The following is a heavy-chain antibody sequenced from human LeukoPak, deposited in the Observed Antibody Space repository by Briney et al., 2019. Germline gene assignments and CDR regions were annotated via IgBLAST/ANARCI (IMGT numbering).Heavy chain of an antibody. CDR1: VYTFTSYG. V-gene: IGHV1-18*01. J-gene: IGHJ4*02. Sequence: PAVSVSPKPSVYTFTSYGIGGVRQAPRERVEWMGGICVYNGKTNYAQKIQGRVTITTDRSTRTAYMALSGLSSDDTAVYYCARALDYDFWSAYPRGSPHYFDYWGQGNLVTVSS. CDR2: ICVYNGKT. CDR3: ARALDYDFWSAYPRGSPHYFDY. D-gene: IGHD3-3*01.